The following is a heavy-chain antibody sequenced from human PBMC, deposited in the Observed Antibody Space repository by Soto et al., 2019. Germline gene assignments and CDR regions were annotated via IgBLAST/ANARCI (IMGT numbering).Heavy chain of an antibody. J-gene: IGHJ4*02. D-gene: IGHD7-27*01. CDR3: TKEWGRPLDY. CDR1: GFSFNSYA. V-gene: IGHV3-23*01. CDR2: ISGSGGNT. Sequence: EVQLLQSGGGLVQPGGSLRLSCAASGFSFNSYAMSWVRQAPGKGLEWVSAISGSGGNTYYADSVKGRFTISRDNSKNTLYMQMNSLRAEDTAVYYCTKEWGRPLDYWGQGTLVTVSS.